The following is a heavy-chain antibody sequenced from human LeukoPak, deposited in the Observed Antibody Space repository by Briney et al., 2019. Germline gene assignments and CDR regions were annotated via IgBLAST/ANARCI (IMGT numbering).Heavy chain of an antibody. CDR2: ISDRGDDT. Sequence: GGSLRLSCAASGFTFSSYAMSWVRQAPGKGLEGVSAISDRGDDTYYADSVKGQFTISRDNSKNTLYLQMSSLRAEDTAIYYCAKDWSCDDWGQGTLVTVSS. J-gene: IGHJ4*02. D-gene: IGHD1-26*01. V-gene: IGHV3-23*01. CDR3: AKDWSCDD. CDR1: GFTFSSYA.